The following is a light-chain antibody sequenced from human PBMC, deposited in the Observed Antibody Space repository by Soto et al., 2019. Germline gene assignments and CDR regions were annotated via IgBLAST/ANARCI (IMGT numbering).Light chain of an antibody. V-gene: IGLV1-51*01. CDR3: GTWDSSLSAV. CDR2: DNN. Sequence: QSVLTQPPSVSAAPGQSVTISCSGSSSNIGNNYVSWYQHLPGTAPKLLIYDNNNRPSGIPDRFSGSKSGTSATLGITGLQTGDEADYYRGTWDSSLSAVFGGGTKLTVL. CDR1: SSNIGNNY. J-gene: IGLJ2*01.